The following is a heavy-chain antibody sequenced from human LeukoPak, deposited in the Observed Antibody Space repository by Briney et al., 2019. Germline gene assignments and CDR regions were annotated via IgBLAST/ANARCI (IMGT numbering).Heavy chain of an antibody. Sequence: GGSLRLSCAASGFTFSSYWMHWVRQAPGKGLVWVSRIKSDGSITSYADSVKGRFTISRDNAKNTLYLQMNSLRAEDTAVYYCAKRPTMTTVTTPSWRVCDSWGQGTLVTVSS. CDR3: AKRPTMTTVTTPSWRVCDS. V-gene: IGHV3-74*01. CDR1: GFTFSSYW. D-gene: IGHD4-17*01. CDR2: IKSDGSIT. J-gene: IGHJ4*02.